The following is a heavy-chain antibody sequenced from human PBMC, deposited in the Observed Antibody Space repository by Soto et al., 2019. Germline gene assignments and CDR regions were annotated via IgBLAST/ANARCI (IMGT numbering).Heavy chain of an antibody. CDR1: GYTFTSYG. D-gene: IGHD2-2*01. J-gene: IGHJ6*02. Sequence: ASVKVSCKASGYTFTSYGISWVRQAPGQGLEWMGWISAYNGNTNYAQKLQGRVTMTTDTSTSTAYMELRSLRSDVTAVYYCARSEDIVVVPAADYYYYGMDVWGQGTTVTVSS. CDR2: ISAYNGNT. CDR3: ARSEDIVVVPAADYYYYGMDV. V-gene: IGHV1-18*01.